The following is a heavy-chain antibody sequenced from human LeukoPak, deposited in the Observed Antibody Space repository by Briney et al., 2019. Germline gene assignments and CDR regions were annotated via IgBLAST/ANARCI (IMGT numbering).Heavy chain of an antibody. CDR2: ISGSGSST. Sequence: PGGSLRLSCAAAGFTFTSYAMSWGRQTPGKGVQRVSSISGSGSSTYYADSVKGRYTISRDNSKNTLYLQMNSLRAEDTAVYYCVKGEWTFDYWGQGTLVTVSS. J-gene: IGHJ4*02. CDR3: VKGEWTFDY. CDR1: GFTFTSYA. D-gene: IGHD2-8*01. V-gene: IGHV3-23*01.